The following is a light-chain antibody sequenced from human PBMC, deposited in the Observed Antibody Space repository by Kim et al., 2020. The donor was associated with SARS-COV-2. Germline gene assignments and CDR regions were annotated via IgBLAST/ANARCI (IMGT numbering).Light chain of an antibody. CDR2: AAS. V-gene: IGKV3-15*01. CDR1: QSVSSN. J-gene: IGKJ4*01. Sequence: SPGERATLSCRASQSVSSNLAWYQQKPGQAPRLLIYAASSRATDIPARFSGSGSGAEFTLTISSLQSEDFAVYFCQQYNYWPSLTFGGGTKVEIK. CDR3: QQYNYWPSLT.